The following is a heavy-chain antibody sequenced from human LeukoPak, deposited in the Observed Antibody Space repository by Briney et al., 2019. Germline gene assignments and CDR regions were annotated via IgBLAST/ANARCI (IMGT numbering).Heavy chain of an antibody. V-gene: IGHV4-34*01. CDR3: ARGHFDYVWGSYYADAFDI. J-gene: IGHJ3*02. D-gene: IGHD3-16*01. CDR1: GGSFSGYY. Sequence: SETLSLTCAVYGGSFSGYYWSWIRQPPGKGLEWIGEINHSGSTNYNPSLKSRVTISVDTSKNQFSLKLSSVTAADTAVYYCARGHFDYVWGSYYADAFDIWGQGTMVTVSS. CDR2: INHSGST.